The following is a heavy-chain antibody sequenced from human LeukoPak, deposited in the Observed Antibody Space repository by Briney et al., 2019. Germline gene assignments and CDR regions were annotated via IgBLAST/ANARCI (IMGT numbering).Heavy chain of an antibody. CDR3: ARDGLLWFGELLYLDY. V-gene: IGHV1-2*02. Sequence: GASVKVSCKASVYTFTCYYMHWVRQAPGQGREWMGWINPTSGGTNYAQKFQGRVTMTKDTSISTAYMELSRLRSDDTAVYYCARDGLLWFGELLYLDYWGQGTLVTVSS. D-gene: IGHD3-10*01. CDR1: VYTFTCYY. J-gene: IGHJ4*02. CDR2: INPTSGGT.